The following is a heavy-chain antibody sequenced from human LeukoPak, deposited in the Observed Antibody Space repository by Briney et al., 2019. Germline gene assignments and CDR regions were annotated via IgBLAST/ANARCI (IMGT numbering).Heavy chain of an antibody. J-gene: IGHJ4*02. CDR2: INTNTGNP. V-gene: IGHV7-4-1*02. Sequence: GASEKVSCKASGYTFTSYAMNWVRQAPGQGLEWMGWINTNTGNPTYAQGFTGRFVFSLDTSVSTAYLQINSLKAEDTAVYYCARDWYSSGWYQSYFDYWGQGTLVTVSS. CDR1: GYTFTSYA. CDR3: ARDWYSSGWYQSYFDY. D-gene: IGHD6-19*01.